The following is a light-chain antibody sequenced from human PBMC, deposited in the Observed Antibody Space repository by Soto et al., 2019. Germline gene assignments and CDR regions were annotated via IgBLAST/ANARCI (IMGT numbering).Light chain of an antibody. CDR1: GSGVGNYNL. J-gene: IGLJ3*02. CDR3: CSYAGSSIWV. CDR2: EVN. V-gene: IGLV2-23*02. Sequence: QSALTQPASVSGSLGQSITISCSGSGSGVGNYNLVSWYQQQPGKAPKLIIYEVNKAPSGVSNRFSGSKSGNTASLTISGLQPDDESHYYCCSYAGSSIWVFGGGTKLTVL.